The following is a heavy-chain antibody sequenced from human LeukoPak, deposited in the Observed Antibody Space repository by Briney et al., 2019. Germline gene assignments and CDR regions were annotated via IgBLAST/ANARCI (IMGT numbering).Heavy chain of an antibody. CDR3: AVRGRNSGTMVRDPGDY. D-gene: IGHD3-10*01. J-gene: IGHJ4*02. V-gene: IGHV4-34*01. CDR1: GGSISGYY. CDR2: INHSGST. Sequence: PSETLSLTCTVSGGSISGYYWSWIRQPPGKGLEWIGEINHSGSTNYNPSLKSRVTISVDTSKNQFSLKLSSVTAADTAVYYCAVRGRNSGTMVRDPGDYWGQGTLVTVSS.